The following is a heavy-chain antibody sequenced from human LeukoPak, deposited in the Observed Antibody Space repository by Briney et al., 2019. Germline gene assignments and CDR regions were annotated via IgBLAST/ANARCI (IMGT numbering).Heavy chain of an antibody. CDR2: IYLYGTT. Sequence: SETLSLTCSVSIGSISSSKWWSWVRQSPVKGLEWIGEIYLYGTTNYNPSLKSRVTISIDKSKNQFSLKLSSVTAADTAMYYCANSGGTWYFDLWGRGTLVTVSS. V-gene: IGHV4-4*02. CDR1: IGSISSSKW. J-gene: IGHJ2*01. D-gene: IGHD6-25*01. CDR3: ANSGGTWYFDL.